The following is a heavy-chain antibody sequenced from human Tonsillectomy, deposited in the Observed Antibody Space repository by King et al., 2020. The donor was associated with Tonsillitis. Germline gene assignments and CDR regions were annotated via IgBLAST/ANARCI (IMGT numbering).Heavy chain of an antibody. D-gene: IGHD2-15*01. CDR1: GGSIGGGAFY. CDR2: IFHSENT. V-gene: IGHV4-31*03. J-gene: IGHJ5*02. Sequence: QLQESGPGLVKPSQTLSLTCTVSGGSIGGGAFYWSWIRQHPGKGLEWIGYIFHSENTYYNPSLKRRLIISVDTSENQFSLKLSSVTAADTAVYYCARYEGGVFDPWGQGTLVTVSS. CDR3: ARYEGGVFDP.